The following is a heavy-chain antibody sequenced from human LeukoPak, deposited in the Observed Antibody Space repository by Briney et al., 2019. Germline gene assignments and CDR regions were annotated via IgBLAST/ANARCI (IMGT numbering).Heavy chain of an antibody. CDR1: GYTFTSYG. Sequence: ASVKVSCKASGYTFTSYGISWVRQAPGQGLEWMGWISAYNGNTNYAQKLQGRVTMTTDTSTSTAYMELRSLRSDDTAVYYCARHRGGRFSGSYCDYWGQGTLVTVSS. CDR2: ISAYNGNT. CDR3: ARHRGGRFSGSYCDY. D-gene: IGHD1-26*01. V-gene: IGHV1-18*01. J-gene: IGHJ4*02.